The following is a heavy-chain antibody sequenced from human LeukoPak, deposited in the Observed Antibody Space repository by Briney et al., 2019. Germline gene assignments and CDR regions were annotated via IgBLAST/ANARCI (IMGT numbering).Heavy chain of an antibody. J-gene: IGHJ4*02. Sequence: GESLKISCKGSGYSFTSYWIGWVRQMPGKGLEWMGIIYPGDSNTRYSPSFQGQVTISVDKSISTAYLQWSGLEASDTAMYYCARLAISSIWSVYFDYWGQGTLVTVSS. CDR2: IYPGDSNT. D-gene: IGHD6-13*01. CDR3: ARLAISSIWSVYFDY. V-gene: IGHV5-51*01. CDR1: GYSFTSYW.